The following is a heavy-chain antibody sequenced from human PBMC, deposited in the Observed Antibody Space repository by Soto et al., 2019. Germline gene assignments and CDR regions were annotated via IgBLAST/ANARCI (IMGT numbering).Heavy chain of an antibody. CDR2: IIPIFGTA. D-gene: IGHD6-13*01. Sequence: SVKVSCKASGGTFSSYAISWVRQAPGQGLEWMGGIIPIFGTANYAQKFQGRVTITADKSTSTAYMELSSLRSEDTAVYYCASLYSSSWYYFDYWGQGTLVTVSS. CDR1: GGTFSSYA. J-gene: IGHJ4*02. V-gene: IGHV1-69*06. CDR3: ASLYSSSWYYFDY.